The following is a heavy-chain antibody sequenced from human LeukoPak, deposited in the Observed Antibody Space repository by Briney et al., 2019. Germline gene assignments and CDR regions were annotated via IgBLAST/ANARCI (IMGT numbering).Heavy chain of an antibody. CDR3: ASGTVTIDYYDSSGYFRYFDY. V-gene: IGHV3-23*01. J-gene: IGHJ4*02. CDR1: GFTFSSYG. D-gene: IGHD3-22*01. CDR2: ISGSGGST. Sequence: GGSLRLSCAASGFTFSSYGMSWVRQAPGKGLEWVSAISGSGGSTYYADSVKGRFTISRDNSKNTLYLQMNSLRAEDTAVYYCASGTVTIDYYDSSGYFRYFDYWGQGTLVTVSS.